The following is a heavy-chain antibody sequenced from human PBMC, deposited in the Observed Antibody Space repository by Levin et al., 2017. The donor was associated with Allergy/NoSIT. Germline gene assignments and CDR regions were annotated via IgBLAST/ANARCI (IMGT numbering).Heavy chain of an antibody. V-gene: IGHV3-30*04. J-gene: IGHJ1*01. Sequence: QAGGSLRLSCAASGFTFSSYAMHWVRQAPGKGLEWVAVISFDGSTKYYAESVKGRFTFSRDNSMDTLYLQMNSLRDEDTAVYYCAKAQSCTDGICAEYFQQWGQGTLVTVSS. D-gene: IGHD2-8*01. CDR1: GFTFSSYA. CDR2: ISFDGSTK. CDR3: AKAQSCTDGICAEYFQQ.